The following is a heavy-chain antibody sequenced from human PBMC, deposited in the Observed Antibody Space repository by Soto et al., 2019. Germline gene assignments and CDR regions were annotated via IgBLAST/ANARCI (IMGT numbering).Heavy chain of an antibody. J-gene: IGHJ6*02. D-gene: IGHD2-8*01. CDR2: ISAYNGNT. Sequence: ASVKVSCKASGYTFTSYGISWVRQAPGQGLEWMGWISAYNGNTNYAQKLQGRVAMTTDTSTSTAYMELRSLRSDDTAVYYCARDCTNGVCPYYYYGMDFWRQGTTVTVSS. V-gene: IGHV1-18*01. CDR1: GYTFTSYG. CDR3: ARDCTNGVCPYYYYGMDF.